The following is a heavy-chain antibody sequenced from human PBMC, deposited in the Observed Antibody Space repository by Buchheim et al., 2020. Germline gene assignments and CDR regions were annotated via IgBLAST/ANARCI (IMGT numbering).Heavy chain of an antibody. CDR3: ARDLGYYDFWSGYPFDY. CDR1: GGSISSSSYY. Sequence: QLQLQESGPGLVKPSETLSLTCTVSGGSISSSSYYWGWIRQPPGKGLEWIGSIYYSGSTYYNPSLKSRVTISVDTSKNPFSLKLSSVTAADTAVYYCARDLGYYDFWSGYPFDYWGQGTL. V-gene: IGHV4-39*07. J-gene: IGHJ4*02. CDR2: IYYSGST. D-gene: IGHD3-3*01.